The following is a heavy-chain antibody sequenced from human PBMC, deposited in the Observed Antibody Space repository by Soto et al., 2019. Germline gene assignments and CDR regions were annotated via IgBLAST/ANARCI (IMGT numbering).Heavy chain of an antibody. CDR1: GGSISSGGYS. Sequence: SETLSLTCAVSGGSISSGGYSWSWIRQPPGKGLEWIGYIYHSGSTYYNPSLKSRVTISVDRSKNQFSLKLSSVTAADTAVYYCARASVAAADFDYWGQGTLVTVSS. CDR3: ARASVAAADFDY. V-gene: IGHV4-30-2*01. CDR2: IYHSGST. D-gene: IGHD6-13*01. J-gene: IGHJ4*02.